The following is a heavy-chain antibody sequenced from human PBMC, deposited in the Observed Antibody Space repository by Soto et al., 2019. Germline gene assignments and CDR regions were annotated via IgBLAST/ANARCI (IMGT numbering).Heavy chain of an antibody. V-gene: IGHV4-4*02. CDR3: ARGGRWLFDY. CDR2: IYHTGNT. J-gene: IGHJ4*02. CDR1: GGSISTDNW. Sequence: QVQLEESGPGLVRLSGTLSRTCAVSGGSISTDNWWNWVRQPPGKGLEWVGEIYHTGNTNYNPSLKSRLTISIDNSKDQFSLDVTFVTAADTAVYYCARGGRWLFDYWGQGALVTVSS. D-gene: IGHD6-19*01.